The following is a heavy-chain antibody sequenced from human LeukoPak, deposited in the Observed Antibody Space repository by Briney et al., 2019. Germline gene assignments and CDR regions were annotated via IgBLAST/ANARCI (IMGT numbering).Heavy chain of an antibody. CDR2: INPNSGGT. CDR1: GYTFTGDY. CDR3: ARGQFPYYYDATDY. Sequence: ASVKVSCKASGYTFTGDYMHWVRQAPGQGLEWMGWINPNSGGTNYAQKFQGRVTMTRDTSISTAYMELSRLRSDDTAVYYCARGQFPYYYDATDYWGQGTLVTVSS. V-gene: IGHV1-2*02. J-gene: IGHJ4*02. D-gene: IGHD3-22*01.